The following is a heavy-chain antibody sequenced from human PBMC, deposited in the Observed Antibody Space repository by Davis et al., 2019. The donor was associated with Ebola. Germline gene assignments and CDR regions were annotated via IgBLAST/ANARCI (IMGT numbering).Heavy chain of an antibody. Sequence: MPSETLSLTCTVSGASISSSNYYWGWIRQSPGKGLEWIGSIHSSGSTYFNPSLRSRVSISLDTSKKHIFLKLTSVTAADTAVFYCAADAYNYGRYSDQWGQGTLVTVSP. V-gene: IGHV4-39*02. CDR3: AADAYNYGRYSDQ. J-gene: IGHJ4*02. CDR1: GASISSSNYY. CDR2: IHSSGST. D-gene: IGHD5-24*01.